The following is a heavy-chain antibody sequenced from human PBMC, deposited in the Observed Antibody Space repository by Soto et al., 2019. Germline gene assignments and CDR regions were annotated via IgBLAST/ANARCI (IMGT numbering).Heavy chain of an antibody. CDR1: GYTFTSYA. J-gene: IGHJ6*02. D-gene: IGHD2-2*01. CDR3: ARDRSLKGYCSSTSCPTHYYYYYGMDV. Sequence: QVPLVQSGAEVKKPGASVKVSCKASGYTFTSYAMHWVRQAPGQRLEWMGWINAGNGNTKYSQKFQGRVTITRDTSASTAYMELSSLRSEDTAVYYCARDRSLKGYCSSTSCPTHYYYYYGMDVWGQGTTVTVSS. CDR2: INAGNGNT. V-gene: IGHV1-3*01.